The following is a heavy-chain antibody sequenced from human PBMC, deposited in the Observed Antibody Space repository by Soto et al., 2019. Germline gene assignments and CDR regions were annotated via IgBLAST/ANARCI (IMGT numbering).Heavy chain of an antibody. D-gene: IGHD6-19*01. CDR3: ANADRGGVAATGGFFFAY. J-gene: IGHJ4*02. V-gene: IGHV3-9*01. CDR1: GFTFDDYG. CDR2: ISWSGDNK. Sequence: VQLVESGGGLVQPGRSLRLSCAASGFTFDDYGMHWVRQTPGKGLEWVSGISWSGDNKGYADSVKGRFTVSRDNAKNSLYLQMNSLRTEDTALYYCANADRGGVAATGGFFFAYWGQGTLVTVSS.